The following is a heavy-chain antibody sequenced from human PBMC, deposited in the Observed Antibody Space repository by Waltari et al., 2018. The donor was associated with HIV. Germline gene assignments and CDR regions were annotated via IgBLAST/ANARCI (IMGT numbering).Heavy chain of an antibody. Sequence: QVQLMESGGGVVQPGRSLRLSCAASGFTFSSFGMCWVRPAPGKGLARVAVISDDEGNTSYADAVKCRFTSSRDNSKNTVYLQMNSLRAGDTGVYYCAKDAVHWRGMNYVDYWGRGTLVTVSS. V-gene: IGHV3-30*18. CDR3: AKDAVHWRGMNYVDY. CDR1: GFTFSSFG. CDR2: ISDDEGNT. J-gene: IGHJ4*01. D-gene: IGHD3-16*01.